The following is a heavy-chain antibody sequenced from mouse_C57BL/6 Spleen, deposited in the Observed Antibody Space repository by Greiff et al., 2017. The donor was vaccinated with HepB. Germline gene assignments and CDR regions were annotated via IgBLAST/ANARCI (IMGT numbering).Heavy chain of an antibody. V-gene: IGHV1-69*01. CDR1: GYTFTSYW. Sequence: QVQLQQPGAELVMPGASVKLSCKASGYTFTSYWMHWVKQRPGQGLEWIGEIDPSDSYTNYNQKFKGKSTLTVDKSSSTAYMQLSSLTSEDSAVYYCARRGGGNYDYGNYFDYWGQGTTLTVSS. CDR2: IDPSDSYT. CDR3: ARRGGGNYDYGNYFDY. D-gene: IGHD2-4*01. J-gene: IGHJ2*01.